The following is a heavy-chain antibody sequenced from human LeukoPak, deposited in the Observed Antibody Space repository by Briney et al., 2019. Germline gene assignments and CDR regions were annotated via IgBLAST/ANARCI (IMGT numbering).Heavy chain of an antibody. V-gene: IGHV2-5*01. CDR1: AFSLSTSGVG. D-gene: IGHD2-15*01. CDR2: IYWNDDK. Sequence: ESGPTLVNPTQTLTLTCTFSAFSLSTSGVGVGWIRQPPGKALEWLALIYWNDDKRYSPSLKSRLTITKDTSKNQVVLTMNNMDPVDTATYYCAHQSGGYCSGGSCLNAFDIWGQGTMVNVSS. CDR3: AHQSGGYCSGGSCLNAFDI. J-gene: IGHJ3*02.